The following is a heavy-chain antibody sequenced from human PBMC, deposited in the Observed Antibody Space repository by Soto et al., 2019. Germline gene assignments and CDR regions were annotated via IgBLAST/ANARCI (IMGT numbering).Heavy chain of an antibody. CDR3: ATPPYYYGSGSYRY. D-gene: IGHD3-10*01. V-gene: IGHV1-69*01. CDR1: GGTFSSYA. Sequence: QVQLVQSGAEVKKPGSSVKVSCKASGGTFSSYAISWVRQAPGQGLEWMGGIIPIFGTANYAQEFQGRVTITADESTSTAYMELSSLRYEDTAVYYCATPPYYYGSGSYRYWGQGTLVTVSS. J-gene: IGHJ4*02. CDR2: IIPIFGTA.